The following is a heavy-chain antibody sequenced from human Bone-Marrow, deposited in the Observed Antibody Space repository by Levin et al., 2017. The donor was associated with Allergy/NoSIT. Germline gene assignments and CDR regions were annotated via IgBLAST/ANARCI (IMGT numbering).Heavy chain of an antibody. J-gene: IGHJ4*02. D-gene: IGHD4-23*01. Sequence: GESLKISCAGSGGALNNYAMHWVRQAPGKGLEWVAVISFDGTNDYYADSVKGRFTISRDNSKNTLYLQMYNLRTDDTAVYYCARDLYYGCIAGSFDYWGQGTLVTVSS. CDR1: GGALNNYA. V-gene: IGHV3-30-3*01. CDR2: ISFDGTND. CDR3: ARDLYYGCIAGSFDY.